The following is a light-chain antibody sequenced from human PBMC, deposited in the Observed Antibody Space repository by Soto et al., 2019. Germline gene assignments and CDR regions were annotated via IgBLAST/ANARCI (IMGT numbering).Light chain of an antibody. Sequence: DIQMTQSPSILSASVGDRVTITCRASQSISSWLAWYQQKPGKAPKLVIYDASSLESGVPSRFSGSGSGTELTLTISSLQPDDFATYYCQQYNSYPYTFGQGTKLEIK. CDR2: DAS. J-gene: IGKJ2*01. V-gene: IGKV1-5*01. CDR1: QSISSW. CDR3: QQYNSYPYT.